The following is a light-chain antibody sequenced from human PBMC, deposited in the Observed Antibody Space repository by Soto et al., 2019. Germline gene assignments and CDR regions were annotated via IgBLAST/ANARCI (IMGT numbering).Light chain of an antibody. Sequence: EIVMTQSPATLSVSPGERATLSCRASQSVSNNLAWYQQKPGQAPRLLIYHASTRATGIPARFSGIGSGTEFTITINGLQSEDFELYYCRKHNKWPLTFGGGTKVEIK. CDR1: QSVSNN. V-gene: IGKV3-15*01. J-gene: IGKJ4*01. CDR3: RKHNKWPLT. CDR2: HAS.